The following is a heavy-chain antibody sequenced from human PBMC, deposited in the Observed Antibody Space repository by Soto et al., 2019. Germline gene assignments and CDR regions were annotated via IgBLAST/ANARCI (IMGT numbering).Heavy chain of an antibody. D-gene: IGHD5-18*01. CDR3: ASGLRSYGYFDY. CDR1: GFSVSSNY. CDR2: IYSGGST. V-gene: IGHV3-66*01. J-gene: IGHJ4*02. Sequence: EVQLVESGGGLAQPGGSLRLSCAASGFSVSSNYMTWVRQTPGKGLEWVSVIYSGGSTYYADSVKGRFTISRDNSKNTLYLQMNSLRVEDTAVYYCASGLRSYGYFDYWGQGTPVTVAS.